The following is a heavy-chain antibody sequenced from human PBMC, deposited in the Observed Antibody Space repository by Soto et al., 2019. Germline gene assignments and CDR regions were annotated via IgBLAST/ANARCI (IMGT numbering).Heavy chain of an antibody. V-gene: IGHV3-23*01. CDR3: AKAVRYLRGYFDY. CDR2: ISGSGGST. CDR1: GFTFSSYA. Sequence: VQLLESGGGLVQPGGSLKLSCAASGFTFSSYAMSWVRQAPGKGLEWVSAISGSGGSTYYADSVKGRFTISRDNSKNTLYLQMNSLRAEDTAVYYCAKAVRYLRGYFDYWGQGTLVTVSS. D-gene: IGHD3-9*01. J-gene: IGHJ4*02.